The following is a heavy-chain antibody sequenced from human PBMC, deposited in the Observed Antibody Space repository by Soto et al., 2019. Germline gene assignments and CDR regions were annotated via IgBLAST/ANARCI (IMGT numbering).Heavy chain of an antibody. CDR2: INAGNGNT. V-gene: IGHV1-3*01. CDR3: ARDLGGWPDY. D-gene: IGHD2-15*01. CDR1: GYTFTSYA. J-gene: IGHJ4*02. Sequence: ASVKVSCKASGYTFTSYALHWVRQAPGQRLEWMGWINAGNGNTKYSQKFQGRVTITKDTSATTAYMELSSLRSEDTAVYYCARDLGGWPDYWGPGTLVTVSS.